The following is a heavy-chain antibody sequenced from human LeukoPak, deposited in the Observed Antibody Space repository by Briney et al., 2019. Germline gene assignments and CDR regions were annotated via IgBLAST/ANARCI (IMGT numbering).Heavy chain of an antibody. CDR3: ARDQRYCSSSSCPWEPFDY. CDR1: GLTFSSYW. CDR2: IKQDGGAK. Sequence: GGSLRLSCAAPGLTFSSYWMSWVRQAPGKGLEWVANIKQDGGAKYYLDSVKGRFTISRANAKNSLYLQMNSLSAEDTAVYYCARDQRYCSSSSCPWEPFDYWGQGTLVTVSS. V-gene: IGHV3-7*05. D-gene: IGHD2-2*01. J-gene: IGHJ4*02.